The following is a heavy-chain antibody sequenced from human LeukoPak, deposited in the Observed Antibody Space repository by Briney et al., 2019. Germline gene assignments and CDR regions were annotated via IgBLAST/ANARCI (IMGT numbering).Heavy chain of an antibody. J-gene: IGHJ4*02. CDR1: GFTFSSYA. D-gene: IGHD6-19*01. V-gene: IGHV3-30-3*01. CDR3: ARDRAVAGTGDY. CDR2: ISYDGSNK. Sequence: GGSLRLSCAASGFTFSSYAMHWVRQAPGKGLEWVAVISYDGSNKYYADSVKGRFTISRDNSKNTLYLQMNSLRAEDTAVYYCARDRAVAGTGDYWGQGTLVTVS.